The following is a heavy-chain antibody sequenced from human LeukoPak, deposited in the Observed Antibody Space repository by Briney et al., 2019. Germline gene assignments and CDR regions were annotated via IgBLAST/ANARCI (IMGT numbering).Heavy chain of an antibody. V-gene: IGHV3-7*01. J-gene: IGHJ3*02. Sequence: PGGSLRLSCAASGFTFSSYWMSWVRQAPGKGLEWVANIKEDGSEKFYVDSVKGRFTISRDNAKNSLFLQMTSLRAEDTALYYCAPEVWELQGASDIWGQGTMVTVSS. CDR1: GFTFSSYW. CDR2: IKEDGSEK. CDR3: APEVWELQGASDI. D-gene: IGHD1-7*01.